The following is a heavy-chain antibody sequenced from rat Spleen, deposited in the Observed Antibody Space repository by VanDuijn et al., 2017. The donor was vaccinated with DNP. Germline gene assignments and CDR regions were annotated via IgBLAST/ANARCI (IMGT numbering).Heavy chain of an antibody. CDR1: GFTFSDYY. Sequence: EVQLVESGGGLVQPGRSLKLSCAASGFTFSDYYMAWVRQAPTKGLEWVASISYVGDNTYYRDSVKGRFTISRDNAKSSLLRQMESLRSEDTATYYWAPWNSEYGWGQGVMVTVSS. D-gene: IGHD4-3*01. CDR3: APWNSEYG. J-gene: IGHJ2*01. V-gene: IGHV5-20*01. CDR2: ISYVGDNT.